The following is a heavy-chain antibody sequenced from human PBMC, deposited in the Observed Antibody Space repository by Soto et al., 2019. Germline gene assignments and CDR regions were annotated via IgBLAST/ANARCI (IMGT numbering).Heavy chain of an antibody. CDR3: ARRAETNGWNGFGADKYYFDS. CDR2: MNPSTGNS. D-gene: IGHD1-1*01. V-gene: IGHV1-8*01. Sequence: ASVKVSCKASGYTFTSYDIYWVRQATGQGLEGMGWMNPSTGNSGYAQKFQGRVTMTSDTSISTAHMELSSLRSEDTAVYYCARRAETNGWNGFGADKYYFDSWGQGTMVT. J-gene: IGHJ4*02. CDR1: GYTFTSYD.